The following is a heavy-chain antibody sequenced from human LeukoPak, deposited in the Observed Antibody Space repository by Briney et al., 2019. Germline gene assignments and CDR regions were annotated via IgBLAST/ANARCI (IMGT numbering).Heavy chain of an antibody. CDR1: GFRFDDHG. CDR2: INWNGGST. CDR3: AGGDRSGWYFDY. J-gene: IGHJ4*02. Sequence: PGGSLRLSCAASGFRFDDHGMSWVRQAPGKGLEWVSGINWNGGSTGYGDSVKGRFTISRDNAKNSLYLQMNSLRAEDTALYYCAGGDRSGWYFDYWGQGVLVTVSS. V-gene: IGHV3-20*04. D-gene: IGHD6-19*01.